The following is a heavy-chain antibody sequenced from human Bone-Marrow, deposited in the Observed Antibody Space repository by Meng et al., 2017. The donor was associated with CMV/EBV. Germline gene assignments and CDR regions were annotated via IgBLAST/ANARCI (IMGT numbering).Heavy chain of an antibody. D-gene: IGHD2-2*01. V-gene: IGHV3-7*01. CDR3: ARERQDVVVPAAIDY. CDR1: GFTFSSYW. CDR2: IKQDGSEK. J-gene: IGHJ4*02. Sequence: GESLKISCAASGFTFSSYWMSWVRQAPGKALEWVANIKQDGSEKYYVDSVKGRFTISRDNAKNSLYLQMNSLRAEDTAVYYCARERQDVVVPAAIDYWGQGTLVTVSS.